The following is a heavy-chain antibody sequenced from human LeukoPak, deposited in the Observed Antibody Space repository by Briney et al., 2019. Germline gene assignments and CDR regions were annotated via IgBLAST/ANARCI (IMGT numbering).Heavy chain of an antibody. J-gene: IGHJ4*02. D-gene: IGHD6-19*01. CDR1: GFSVSNIY. Sequence: PGGSLRLSCAASGFSVSNIYMAWVRQAPGKGLEWVSVVYVGGTTYYADSVKGRFTLSRDNSENTLYLQMNSLTAEDTAAYFCAFRSARHGIGLDYWGQGTLVTISS. CDR3: AFRSARHGIGLDY. CDR2: VYVGGTT. V-gene: IGHV3-53*01.